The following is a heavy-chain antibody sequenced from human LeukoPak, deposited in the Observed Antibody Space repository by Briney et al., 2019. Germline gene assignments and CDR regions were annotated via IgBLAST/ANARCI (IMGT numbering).Heavy chain of an antibody. CDR1: GGSLSGYY. CDR2: INHSGST. V-gene: IGHV4-34*01. J-gene: IGHJ4*02. CDR3: ARGSRGSSAPFDY. Sequence: KPSETLSLTCAVYGGSLSGYYWSWIRQPPGKGLEWIGEINHSGSTNYNPSLKSRVTISVDTSKNQFSLKLSSVTAADTAVYYCARGSRGSSAPFDYWGQGTLVTVSS. D-gene: IGHD6-6*01.